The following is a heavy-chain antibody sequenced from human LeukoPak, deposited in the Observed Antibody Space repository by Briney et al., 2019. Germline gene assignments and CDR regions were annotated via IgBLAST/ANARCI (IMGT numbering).Heavy chain of an antibody. CDR3: TKDIRARDYYYYGMDV. CDR1: GFTLYEYA. J-gene: IGHJ6*02. V-gene: IGHV3-9*01. Sequence: SLRLSRAASGFTLYEYAIHWVRQAPGKGLEWVSGISWASSSMGYADSVNGRFTIPRDNAQNSLYLQMNSLRAEDTALYYCTKDIRARDYYYYGMDVWGQGTTVTVSS. CDR2: ISWASSSM. D-gene: IGHD5-24*01.